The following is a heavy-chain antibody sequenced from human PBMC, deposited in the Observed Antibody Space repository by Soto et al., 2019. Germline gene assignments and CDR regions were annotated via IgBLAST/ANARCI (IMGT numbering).Heavy chain of an antibody. J-gene: IGHJ4*02. D-gene: IGHD3-3*01. CDR3: ASEGLGVGFGY. CDR2: IKQDGSEK. CDR1: GFTFISYW. Sequence: WGSLRLSCAASGFTFISYWIIFFRQAPGKGLEWVANIKQDGSEKYYVDSVKGRFTISRDNAKNSLYLQMNSLRAEDTAVYYCASEGLGVGFGYWGQGTLVTVSS. V-gene: IGHV3-7*03.